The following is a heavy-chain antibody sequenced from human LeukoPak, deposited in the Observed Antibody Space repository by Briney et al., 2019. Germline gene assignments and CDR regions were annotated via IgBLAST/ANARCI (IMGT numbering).Heavy chain of an antibody. J-gene: IGHJ1*01. CDR2: IHHSGNSFESGST. D-gene: IGHD6-25*01. CDR1: GQSIINNYY. CDR3: ARNASSGFFNA. V-gene: IGHV4-38-2*02. Sequence: KPSETLSLTCTVSGQSIINNYYWGWIRQSPGKGLEWIGSIHHSGNSFESGSTHYNPSLRSRVTVSADTSKNEFSLTLRSVTAADTAVYFCARNASSGFFNAWGRGTLVTVSS.